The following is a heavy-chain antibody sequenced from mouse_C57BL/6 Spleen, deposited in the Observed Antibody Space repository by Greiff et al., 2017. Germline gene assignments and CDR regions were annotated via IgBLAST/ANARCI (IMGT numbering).Heavy chain of an antibody. D-gene: IGHD1-1*02. CDR3: ERGGGDWDFDD. Sequence: VQLQESGAELVKPGASVSMSCTASGYTFTNYCICWAKQRPAHGLEWIGEIDPGGGYTNYNEKFKGKATLTADTSSSTAYLQFSSLTAEDAAIYYCERGGGDWDFDDWGKGTTVTVSA. J-gene: IGHJ1*03. CDR2: IDPGGGYT. V-gene: IGHV1-63*01. CDR1: GYTFTNYC.